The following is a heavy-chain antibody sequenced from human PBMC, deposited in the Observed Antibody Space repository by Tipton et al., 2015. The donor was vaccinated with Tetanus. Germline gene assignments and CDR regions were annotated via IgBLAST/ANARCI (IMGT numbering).Heavy chain of an antibody. CDR3: AGGPYHLWKGHYSDY. CDR1: GGTFSKYA. D-gene: IGHD3-3*01. V-gene: IGHV1-69*01. J-gene: IGHJ4*02. CDR2: IIPVFGPA. Sequence: QLVQSGAEVKKPGSSVKVSCKASGGTFSKYAISWVRQAPGQGLEWVGGIIPVFGPAKYAQKFQGRVTITADESTSTGYMDFSGLRSDDTAVYYCAGGPYHLWKGHYSDYWGQGTLVSVSS.